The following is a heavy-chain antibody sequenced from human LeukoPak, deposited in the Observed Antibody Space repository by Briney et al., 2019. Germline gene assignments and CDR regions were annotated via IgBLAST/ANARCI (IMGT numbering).Heavy chain of an antibody. J-gene: IGHJ3*02. D-gene: IGHD3-22*01. V-gene: IGHV3-21*04. Sequence: NPGGSLRLSCAASGFTFSDYDMNWVRQAPGKGLEWVSAISSSGSDIYYADSVKGRFTISRDNSKNTLYLQMNSLRAEDTAVYYCAQASSGYYLKFALDIWGQGTMVTVSS. CDR2: ISSSGSDI. CDR1: GFTFSDYD. CDR3: AQASSGYYLKFALDI.